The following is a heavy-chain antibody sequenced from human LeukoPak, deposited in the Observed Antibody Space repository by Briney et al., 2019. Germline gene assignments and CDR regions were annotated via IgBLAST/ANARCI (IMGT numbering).Heavy chain of an antibody. J-gene: IGHJ6*03. CDR2: ISYDGSNK. Sequence: GGSLRLSCAASGFTFDDYAMHWVRQAPGKGLEWVAVISYDGSNKYYADSVKGRFTISRDNSKNTLYLQMNSLRAEDTAVYYCARRQQLLYYYYYYMDVWGKGTTVTVSS. D-gene: IGHD6-13*01. CDR3: ARRQQLLYYYYYYMDV. V-gene: IGHV3-30-3*01. CDR1: GFTFDDYA.